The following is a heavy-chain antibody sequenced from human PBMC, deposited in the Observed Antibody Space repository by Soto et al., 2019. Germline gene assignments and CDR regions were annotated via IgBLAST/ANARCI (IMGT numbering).Heavy chain of an antibody. D-gene: IGHD3-3*01. CDR3: VRDLGRFFRSGYMDL. V-gene: IGHV3-21*02. J-gene: IGHJ6*02. CDR2: INEDSTYI. CDR1: GFAFNTYS. Sequence: EVQLVESGGGLVNPGGTLRRSCTASGFAFNTYSMNWVRQAPGKGLEWVSSINEDSTYIYYSDSLRGRITISRDNAKDSLFLQMNSLRPDDTAVYYCVRDLGRFFRSGYMDLWGDGATVTVSS.